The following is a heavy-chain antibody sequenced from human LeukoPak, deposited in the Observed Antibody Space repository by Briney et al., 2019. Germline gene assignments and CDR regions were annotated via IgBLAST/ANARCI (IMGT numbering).Heavy chain of an antibody. V-gene: IGHV4-59*01. CDR2: IYYSGST. CDR1: GGSISSYY. CDR3: ARVVVPAPERGYFDY. D-gene: IGHD2-2*01. Sequence: PSETLSLTYTVPGGSISSYYWSWIRQPPGKGLEWIGYIYYSGSTNYNPSLKSRVTISVDTSKNQFSLKLSSVTAADTAVYYCARVVVPAPERGYFDYWGQGTLVTVSS. J-gene: IGHJ4*02.